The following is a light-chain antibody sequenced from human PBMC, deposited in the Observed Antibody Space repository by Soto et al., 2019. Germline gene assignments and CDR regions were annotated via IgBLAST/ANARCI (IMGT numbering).Light chain of an antibody. Sequence: QSVLTQPASMSGSPGQSITISCTGTSSDVGGYNYVSWYQQHPGKAPKLMIYDVSTRPSGVSNRFSGSKSVNTASLTISGLQAEDEADYYCSSYSSTNTLVVFGGGTQLTVL. J-gene: IGLJ2*01. V-gene: IGLV2-14*01. CDR3: SSYSSTNTLVV. CDR1: SSDVGGYNY. CDR2: DVS.